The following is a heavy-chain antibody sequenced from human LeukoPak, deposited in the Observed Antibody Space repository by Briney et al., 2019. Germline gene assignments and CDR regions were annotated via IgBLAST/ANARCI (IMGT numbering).Heavy chain of an antibody. D-gene: IGHD3-22*01. CDR2: IIPIFGTA. Sequence: GASVKVSCKASGGTFSSYAISWVRQAPGQGLEWMERIIPIFGTANYAQKFQGRVTITTDESTSTAYMELSSLRSEDTAVYYCAREGRYYDSSGYYYYWGQGTLVTVSS. CDR3: AREGRYYDSSGYYYY. CDR1: GGTFSSYA. V-gene: IGHV1-69*05. J-gene: IGHJ4*02.